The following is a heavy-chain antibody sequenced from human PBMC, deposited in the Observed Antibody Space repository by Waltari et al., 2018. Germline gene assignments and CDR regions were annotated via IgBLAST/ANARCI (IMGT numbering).Heavy chain of an antibody. CDR1: W. Sequence: WWGWVRQSPEKGPEVIGQIRRSGRTYYNPSLESRVSVSMDTSNNKFFLKLSSAIAADTAVYYCARDRGRGLYFDSWGQGTLVTVSP. J-gene: IGHJ4*02. D-gene: IGHD2-15*01. CDR2: IRRSGRT. V-gene: IGHV4-4*02. CDR3: ARDRGRGLYFDS.